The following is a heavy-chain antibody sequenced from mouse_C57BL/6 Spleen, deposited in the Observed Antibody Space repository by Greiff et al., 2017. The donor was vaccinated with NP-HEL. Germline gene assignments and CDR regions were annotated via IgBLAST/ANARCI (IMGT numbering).Heavy chain of an antibody. CDR3: ERPFTTVVAFDY. D-gene: IGHD1-1*01. J-gene: IGHJ2*01. V-gene: IGHV5-17*01. Sequence: EVMLVESGGGLVKPGGSLKLSCAASGFTFSDYGMHWVRQAPEKGLEWVAYISSGSSTIYYADTVKGRFTISRDNAKNTLFLQMTGLGSEDTAMYYCERPFTTVVAFDYWGQGTTLTVSS. CDR2: ISSGSSTI. CDR1: GFTFSDYG.